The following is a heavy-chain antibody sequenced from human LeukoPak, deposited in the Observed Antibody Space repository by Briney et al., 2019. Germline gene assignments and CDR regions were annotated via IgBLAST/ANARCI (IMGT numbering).Heavy chain of an antibody. Sequence: GGSLRLSCAASGFTFTNYAMSWVRQAPGKGLEWVSSISGNGGTAYYADSVKGRFTISRDNSKNTLSLQMNSLRAEDTAVYYCARGSGGFFHYMDVWGKGTTVTVSS. V-gene: IGHV3-23*01. CDR1: GFTFTNYA. D-gene: IGHD3-10*01. CDR3: ARGSGGFFHYMDV. CDR2: ISGNGGTA. J-gene: IGHJ6*03.